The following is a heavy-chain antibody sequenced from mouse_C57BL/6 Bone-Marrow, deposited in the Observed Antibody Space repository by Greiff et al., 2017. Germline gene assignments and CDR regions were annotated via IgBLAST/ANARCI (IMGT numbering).Heavy chain of an antibody. CDR2: ISSGGSYT. CDR1: GFTSGSYG. Sequence: EVQLVESRGYLVKPGGALRHCSAPYGFTSGSYGTSCVRQTTDKRLEWVATISSGGSYTYYPDSVKGRFTISRDNAKNTLYLQMSSLKSEDTSMYYCARHGRGNYYF. CDR3: ARHGRGNYYF. J-gene: IGHJ2*01. D-gene: IGHD2-1*01. V-gene: IGHV5-6*01.